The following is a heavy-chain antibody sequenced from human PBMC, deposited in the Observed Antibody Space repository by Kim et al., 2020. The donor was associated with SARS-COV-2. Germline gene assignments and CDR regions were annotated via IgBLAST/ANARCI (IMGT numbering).Heavy chain of an antibody. Sequence: SETLSLTCTVSGGSISSYYWSWIRQPPGKGLEWIGYIYYSGSTNYNPSLKSRVTISVDTSKNQFSLKLSSVTAADTAVYYCAREGYYGSGTRGGFDPWGQGTLVTVSS. CDR3: AREGYYGSGTRGGFDP. D-gene: IGHD3-10*01. CDR2: IYYSGST. V-gene: IGHV4-59*13. CDR1: GGSISSYY. J-gene: IGHJ5*02.